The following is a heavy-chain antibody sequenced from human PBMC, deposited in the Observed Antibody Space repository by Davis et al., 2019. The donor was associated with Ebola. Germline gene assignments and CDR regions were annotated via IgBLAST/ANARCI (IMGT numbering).Heavy chain of an antibody. CDR1: GFTFSSYG. CDR3: AYPSGRWDYFDY. D-gene: IGHD4-23*01. Sequence: GESLKISCAASGFTFSSYGMHWVRQAPGKGLEWVAVISYDGSNKYYADSVKGRFTISRDNSKNTLYLQMNSLRAEDTAVYYCAYPSGRWDYFDYWGQGTLVTVSS. V-gene: IGHV3-30*03. CDR2: ISYDGSNK. J-gene: IGHJ4*02.